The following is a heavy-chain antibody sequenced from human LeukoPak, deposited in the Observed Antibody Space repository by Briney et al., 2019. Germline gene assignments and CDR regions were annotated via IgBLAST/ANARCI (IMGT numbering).Heavy chain of an antibody. V-gene: IGHV4-4*02. CDR2: IYHSGST. D-gene: IGHD3-22*01. J-gene: IGHJ4*02. CDR1: GGSISSSNW. CDR3: ARKARSGYYDSSGTYVY. Sequence: SETLSLTCAVSGGSISSSNWWSWVRRPPGKGLEWIGEIYHSGSTNYNPSLKSRVTISVDKSKNQFSLKLSSVTAADTAVYYCARKARSGYYDSSGTYVYWGQGTLVTVSS.